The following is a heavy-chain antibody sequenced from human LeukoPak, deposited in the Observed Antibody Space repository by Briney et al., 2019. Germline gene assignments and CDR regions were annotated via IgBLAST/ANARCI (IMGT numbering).Heavy chain of an antibody. V-gene: IGHV1-18*04. CDR1: GYTFTSYG. CDR3: ARVVVWFWELFRGWFDP. CDR2: ISAYNGNT. D-gene: IGHD3-10*01. J-gene: IGHJ5*02. Sequence: ASVKVSCKASGYTFTSYGISWVRQAPGQGLEWMGWISAYNGNTNYAQKLQGRVTMTTDTSTSTAYMELRSLISDDTAVYYCARVVVWFWELFRGWFDPWGQGTLVTVSP.